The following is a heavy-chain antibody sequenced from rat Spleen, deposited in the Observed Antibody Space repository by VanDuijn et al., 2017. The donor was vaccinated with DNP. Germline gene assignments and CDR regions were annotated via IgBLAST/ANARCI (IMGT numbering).Heavy chain of an antibody. CDR2: INGAGST. J-gene: IGHJ1*01. V-gene: IGHV3-3*01. CDR1: FYSITSSNN. Sequence: EVLLQESGPGLVKPSQSLSLTCFVTFYSITSSNNWNWLRKFPENKLEWMGHINGAGSTNYNPSLKSRISITRETSKNQFFLRVNSVTTEDTATYYCARGLNYGGYKYYYWYFDFWGPGTMVTVSS. CDR3: ARGLNYGGYKYYYWYFDF. D-gene: IGHD1-11*01.